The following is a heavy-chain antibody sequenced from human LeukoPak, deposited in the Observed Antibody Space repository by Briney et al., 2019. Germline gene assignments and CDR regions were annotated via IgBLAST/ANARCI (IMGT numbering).Heavy chain of an antibody. V-gene: IGHV3-23*01. CDR3: AKGAEIDH. CDR2: MTGPADTT. CDR1: GFNFNNFA. J-gene: IGHJ4*02. Sequence: GGSLRLSCAASGFNFNNFAMSWVRQAPGKGLEWLSAMTGPADTTYYAESVKGRFTITRDYSKSMVFLQMNSLRVEDTAIYYCAKGAEIDHWGQGTLVTVSS.